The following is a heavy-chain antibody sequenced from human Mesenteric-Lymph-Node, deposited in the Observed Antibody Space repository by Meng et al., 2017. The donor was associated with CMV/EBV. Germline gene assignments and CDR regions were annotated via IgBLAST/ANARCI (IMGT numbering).Heavy chain of an antibody. CDR3: ARRGTTGYYFDY. J-gene: IGHJ4*02. V-gene: IGHV3-74*01. CDR2: IDSDGSTT. Sequence: GESLKISCAVSGFPFSSYWMHWVRQAPGEGLVWVARIDSDGSTTNYADSVRGRFTISRDNAKNSPYLQMNSLRAEDTALYHCARRGTTGYYFDYWGQGALVTVSS. CDR1: GFPFSSYW. D-gene: IGHD3-9*01.